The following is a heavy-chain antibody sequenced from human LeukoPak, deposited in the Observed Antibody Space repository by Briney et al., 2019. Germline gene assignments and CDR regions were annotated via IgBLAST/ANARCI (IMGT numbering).Heavy chain of an antibody. Sequence: PGGSLRLSCAASGFTFSDYYMSWIRQAPGKGLEWVSYISSSGSTIYYADSVKGRFTISRDNAKNSLYLQMNSLRAEDMALYYCAKATYSGSYGFDYWGQGTLVTVSS. V-gene: IGHV3-11*01. D-gene: IGHD1-26*01. CDR3: AKATYSGSYGFDY. CDR1: GFTFSDYY. J-gene: IGHJ4*02. CDR2: ISSSGSTI.